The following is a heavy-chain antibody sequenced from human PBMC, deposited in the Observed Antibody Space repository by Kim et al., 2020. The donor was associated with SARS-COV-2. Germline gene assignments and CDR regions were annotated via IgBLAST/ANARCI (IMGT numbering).Heavy chain of an antibody. Sequence: GGSLRLSCAASGFTFSGSAMHWVRQASGKGLEWVGRIRSKANSYATAYAASVKGRFTISRDDSKNTAYLQMNSLKTEDTAVYYCTRQSLGGDRRDYYYYGMDVWGQGTTVTVSS. CDR3: TRQSLGGDRRDYYYYGMDV. D-gene: IGHD2-21*02. CDR1: GFTFSGSA. V-gene: IGHV3-73*01. CDR2: IRSKANSYAT. J-gene: IGHJ6*02.